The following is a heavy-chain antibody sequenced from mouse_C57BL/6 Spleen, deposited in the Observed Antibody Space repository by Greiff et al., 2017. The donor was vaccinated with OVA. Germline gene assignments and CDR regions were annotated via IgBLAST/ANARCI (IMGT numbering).Heavy chain of an antibody. CDR3: ARTGTEFAY. V-gene: IGHV5-17*01. D-gene: IGHD4-1*01. CDR2: ISSGSSTI. J-gene: IGHJ3*01. Sequence: EVQLVESGGGLVKPGGSLKLSCAASGFTFSDYGMHWVRQAPEKGLEWVAYISSGSSTIYYADTVKGRFTISRDNAKNTLFLQMTSLRSEDTAMYYCARTGTEFAYWGQGTLVTVSA. CDR1: GFTFSDYG.